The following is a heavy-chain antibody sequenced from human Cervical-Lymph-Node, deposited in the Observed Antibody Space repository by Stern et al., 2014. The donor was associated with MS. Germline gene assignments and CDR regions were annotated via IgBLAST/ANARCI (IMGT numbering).Heavy chain of an antibody. D-gene: IGHD3-22*01. V-gene: IGHV1-69*01. CDR3: ARRDYYDSSGYYGDAFDI. J-gene: IGHJ3*02. CDR2: IIPMFGTT. Sequence: QVQLVQSGAEVKKPGSSVKVSCKASGGTFSSYAITWVRQAPGRGLEWMGEIIPMFGTTKYAKKFQGRVTIIADGSTTTAYMELSSLRSEDTAVYYCARRDYYDSSGYYGDAFDIWGQGTMVTVSS. CDR1: GGTFSSYA.